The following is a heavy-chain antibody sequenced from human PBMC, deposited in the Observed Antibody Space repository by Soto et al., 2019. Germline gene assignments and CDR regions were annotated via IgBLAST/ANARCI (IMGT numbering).Heavy chain of an antibody. D-gene: IGHD2-2*01. J-gene: IGHJ3*02. CDR1: GGSISSGGYY. CDR2: IYYSGST. Sequence: QVQLQESGPGLVKPSQTLSLTCTVSGGSISSGGYYWSWIRQHPGKGLEWIGYIYYSGSTYYNPSLKSRVTISVDTSKNQFSLKLSSVTAADTAVYYCARGSIVVVPAAIAPPDDAFDIWGQGTMVTVSS. V-gene: IGHV4-31*03. CDR3: ARGSIVVVPAAIAPPDDAFDI.